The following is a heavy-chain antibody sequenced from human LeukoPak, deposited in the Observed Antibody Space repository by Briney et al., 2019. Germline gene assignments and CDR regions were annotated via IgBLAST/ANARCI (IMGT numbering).Heavy chain of an antibody. Sequence: SETLSLTCTVSGGSISSGDYYWSWIRQPPGKGLEWIGYIYYSGSTYYNPSLKSRVTISVDTSKNQFSLKLSSVTAADTAVYYCARATNIVALTAAINWFDPWGQGTLVTVSS. D-gene: IGHD2-2*01. CDR2: IYYSGST. CDR1: GGSISSGDYY. J-gene: IGHJ5*02. CDR3: ARATNIVALTAAINWFDP. V-gene: IGHV4-30-4*01.